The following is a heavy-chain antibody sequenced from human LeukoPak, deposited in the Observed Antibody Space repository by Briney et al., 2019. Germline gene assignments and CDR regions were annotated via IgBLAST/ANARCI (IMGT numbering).Heavy chain of an antibody. CDR2: IYYSGST. J-gene: IGHJ4*02. CDR1: GGSISSSSYY. V-gene: IGHV4-39*01. CDR3: ARHGSGSGWFPFDY. D-gene: IGHD6-19*01. Sequence: SGTLSLTCTVSGGSISSSSYYWGWIRQPPGKGLEWIGSIYYSGSTYYNPSLKSRVTISVDTSKNQFSLKLSSVTAADTAVYYCARHGSGSGWFPFDYWGQGTLVTVSS.